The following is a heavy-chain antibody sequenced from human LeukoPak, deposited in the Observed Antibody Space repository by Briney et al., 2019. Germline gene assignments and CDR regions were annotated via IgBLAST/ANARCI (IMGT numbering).Heavy chain of an antibody. J-gene: IGHJ6*03. CDR1: GFTFSSYA. D-gene: IGHD4-17*01. V-gene: IGHV3-30*04. CDR3: AKDGDYGDYWHYNYRDV. CDR2: ISYDGSNK. Sequence: GGSLRLSCAASGFTFSSYAMHWVRQAPGKGLEWVAVISYDGSNKYYADSVKGRFTISRDNSKNTLFLHMNSLRAEDTAVYYCAKDGDYGDYWHYNYRDVWEKGPTVTIPS.